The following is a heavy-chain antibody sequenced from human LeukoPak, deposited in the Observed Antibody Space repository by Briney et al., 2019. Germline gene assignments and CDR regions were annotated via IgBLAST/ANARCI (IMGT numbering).Heavy chain of an antibody. CDR1: GGSISSYY. Sequence: SETLSLTCTVSGGSISSYYWSWIRQPPGKGLEWIGYIYYSGSTNYNPSLKSRVTISVDTSKNQFSLKLSSVTAADTAVYYCARGVAARYFDLWGRGTLVTVSS. CDR3: ARGVAARYFDL. J-gene: IGHJ2*01. CDR2: IYYSGST. V-gene: IGHV4-59*01.